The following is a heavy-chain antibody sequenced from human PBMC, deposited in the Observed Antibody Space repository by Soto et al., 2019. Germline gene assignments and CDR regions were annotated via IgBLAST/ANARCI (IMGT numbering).Heavy chain of an antibody. CDR1: EFTFSSYA. V-gene: IGHV3-23*01. CDR3: AKARYCSGGSCAQGFDP. J-gene: IGHJ5*02. D-gene: IGHD2-15*01. CDR2: ISGSGGAT. Sequence: GGSLRLSCAASEFTFSSYAMTWVRQAPGKGLEWVSGISGSGGATWYADSVMGRFTVSRDNSKNTLYLQMNSLRAEDTAVYYCAKARYCSGGSCAQGFDPWGQGTLVTVSS.